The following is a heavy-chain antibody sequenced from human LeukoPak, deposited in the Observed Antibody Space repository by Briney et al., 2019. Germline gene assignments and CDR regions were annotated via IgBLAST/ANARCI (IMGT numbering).Heavy chain of an antibody. V-gene: IGHV1-69-2*01. CDR1: GYTFTDHY. Sequence: ASVKISCKVSGYTFTDHYLHWVQQAPGKGLERVGLVDPEDGKTTYAEKFQGRVTITADTSTATAYMELSSLRSEDTAVYYCATGIIATTRVDYWGQGTLVTVSS. J-gene: IGHJ4*02. CDR3: ATGIIATTRVDY. D-gene: IGHD5-12*01. CDR2: VDPEDGKT.